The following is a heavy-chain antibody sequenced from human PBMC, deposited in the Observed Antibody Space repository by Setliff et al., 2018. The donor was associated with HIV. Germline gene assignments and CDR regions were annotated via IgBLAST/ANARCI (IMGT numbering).Heavy chain of an antibody. D-gene: IGHD3-10*01. Sequence: PSETPSLTCTVSGGSISSGGYYWSWIRQHPGGGLEWIGFIFSSGSTKYNPSLQSRVTMSIDTSKNQFSLRLTSVTAADTAVYYCARRIDDSGSFPDKNWFDTWGQGSLVTVSS. V-gene: IGHV4-61*08. J-gene: IGHJ5*02. CDR3: ARRIDDSGSFPDKNWFDT. CDR2: IFSSGST. CDR1: GGSISSGGYY.